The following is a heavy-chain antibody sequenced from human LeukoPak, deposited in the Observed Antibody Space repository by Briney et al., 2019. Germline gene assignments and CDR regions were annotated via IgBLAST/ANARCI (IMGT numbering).Heavy chain of an antibody. V-gene: IGHV3-23*01. CDR1: RVTFSGYA. D-gene: IGHD2-8*01. Sequence: PGGSLRLSCAASRVTFSGYAVSWVRQAPGKGLEWVSSISGSGGSTYSADPVKGRFTISRDNSKNTPYLQMNSLRPADTRPYYCAKDRSRTNDRCHGDFDYWGQGTLVTVSS. CDR2: ISGSGGST. CDR3: AKDRSRTNDRCHGDFDY. J-gene: IGHJ4*02.